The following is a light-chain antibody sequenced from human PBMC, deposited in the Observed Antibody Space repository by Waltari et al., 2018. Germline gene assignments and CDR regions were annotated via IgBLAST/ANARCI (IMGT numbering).Light chain of an antibody. CDR3: CSYAGSYSR. V-gene: IGLV2-11*01. CDR1: SSDVGGYNY. Sequence: QSALTQPASVSESPGQSVTISCTGTSSDVGGYNYVSWYQQHPGKAPKLMIYDVSKRPSGVPDRFSGSKSGNTASLTISGLQAEDEADYYCCSYAGSYSRFGGGTKLTVL. CDR2: DVS. J-gene: IGLJ2*01.